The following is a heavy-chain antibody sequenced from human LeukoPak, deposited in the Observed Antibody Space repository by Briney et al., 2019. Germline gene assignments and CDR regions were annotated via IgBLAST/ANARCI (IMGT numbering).Heavy chain of an antibody. CDR3: ARHNDGWREGEY. Sequence: PGGSLRLSCAASGFTFSSYWIHWVRQAPGKGLVWVSRIDTDGSNTNYADSVKGRFTISRDNAQNTLYLQMNSLRAEDTAVYYCARHNDGWREGEYWGQGTLVTVSS. D-gene: IGHD5-24*01. J-gene: IGHJ4*02. V-gene: IGHV3-74*01. CDR2: IDTDGSNT. CDR1: GFTFSSYW.